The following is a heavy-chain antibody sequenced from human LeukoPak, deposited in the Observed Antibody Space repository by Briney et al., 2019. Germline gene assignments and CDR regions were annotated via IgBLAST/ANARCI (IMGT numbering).Heavy chain of an antibody. CDR1: GFTFDDYA. J-gene: IGHJ6*03. CDR3: AKEKEQWLSGYYYYYMDV. V-gene: IGHV3-9*03. D-gene: IGHD6-19*01. Sequence: PGGSLRLSCAASGFTFDDYAMHWVRQAPGKGLEWVSGISWNSGSIGYADSVKGRFTISRDNAKNSLYLQMNSLRAEDMALYYCAKEKEQWLSGYYYYYMDVWGKGTTVTVSS. CDR2: ISWNSGSI.